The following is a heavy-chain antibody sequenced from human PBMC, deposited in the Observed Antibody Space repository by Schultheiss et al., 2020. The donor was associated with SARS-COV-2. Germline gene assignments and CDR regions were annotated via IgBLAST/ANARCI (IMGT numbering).Heavy chain of an antibody. CDR2: IYYSGST. D-gene: IGHD5-12*01. Sequence: SETLSLTCTVSGGSISSGGYYWSWLRQHPGKGLEWIGYIYYSGSTYYNPSLKSRVTISVDTSKNQFSLKLNSVTAADTAVYYCARSFRENSGYDLGYWGQGTLVTVSS. J-gene: IGHJ4*02. CDR3: ARSFRENSGYDLGY. V-gene: IGHV4-31*03. CDR1: GGSISSGGYY.